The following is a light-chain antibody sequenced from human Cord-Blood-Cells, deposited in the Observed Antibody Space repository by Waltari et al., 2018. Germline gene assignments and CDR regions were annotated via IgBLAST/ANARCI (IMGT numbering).Light chain of an antibody. Sequence: DIKLTQSPPSLSASVEDRVTITCRASQSISSYLNWYQQKPGKAPKLLIYAASSLQSGVPSRFSGSGSGTDFTLTISSLQPEDFATYYCQQSYSTPRTFGQGTKVEIK. J-gene: IGKJ1*01. CDR2: AAS. CDR1: QSISSY. V-gene: IGKV1-39*01. CDR3: QQSYSTPRT.